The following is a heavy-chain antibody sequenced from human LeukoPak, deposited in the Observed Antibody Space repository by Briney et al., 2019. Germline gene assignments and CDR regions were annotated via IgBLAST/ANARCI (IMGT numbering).Heavy chain of an antibody. CDR3: ARDYCLSTSCYGRGSY. D-gene: IGHD2-2*01. CDR2: INPSGGST. CDR1: GYTFTSYY. Sequence: GASVKVSCKASGYTFTSYYMHWVRQAPGQGLEWMGIINPSGGSTSYAQKFQGRVTMTRDTSTSTVYMELSSLRSDDTAVYYCARDYCLSTSCYGRGSYWGQGTLVTVSS. V-gene: IGHV1-46*01. J-gene: IGHJ4*02.